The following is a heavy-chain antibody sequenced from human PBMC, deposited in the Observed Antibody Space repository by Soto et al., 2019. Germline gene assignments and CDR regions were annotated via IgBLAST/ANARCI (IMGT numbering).Heavy chain of an antibody. CDR1: GDSISSSHW. CDR3: ARQLERGGLPEGFEY. J-gene: IGHJ4*02. V-gene: IGHV4-4*02. D-gene: IGHD1-1*01. Sequence: QLQLQESGPGLVEPSGTLSLTCVVSGDSISSSHWWSWVRQPPGKGLEWIGEIFHSGTTKYNPSLESRVTMSVDKSNNQLSLKLSSVTAADTAVYYCARQLERGGLPEGFEYWGQGTLATVSS. CDR2: IFHSGTT.